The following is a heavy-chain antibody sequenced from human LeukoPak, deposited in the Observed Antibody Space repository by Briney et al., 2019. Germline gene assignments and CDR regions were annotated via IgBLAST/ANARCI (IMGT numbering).Heavy chain of an antibody. CDR3: GRDLVTVTKGFDI. J-gene: IGHJ3*02. Sequence: SETLSLTCAVSADSFSSHYWTWIRQPPGKGLEWIGYISYIGSTNYNPSLKSRVTISIDTSKNQFSLKLSSVTAADTAVYYCGRDLVTVTKGFDIWGQGTMVTVSS. CDR1: ADSFSSHY. V-gene: IGHV4-59*11. CDR2: ISYIGST. D-gene: IGHD4-17*01.